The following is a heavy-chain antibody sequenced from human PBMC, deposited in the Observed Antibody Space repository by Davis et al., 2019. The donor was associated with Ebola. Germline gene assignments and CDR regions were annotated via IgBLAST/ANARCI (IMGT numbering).Heavy chain of an antibody. CDR2: ISWNSGSI. J-gene: IGHJ4*02. D-gene: IGHD3-22*01. CDR1: GFTFDDYA. V-gene: IGHV3-9*01. CDR3: AKGKWLLLLSPFDY. Sequence: PGGSLRLSCAASGFTFDDYAMHWVRQAPGKGLEWVSGISWNSGSIGYADSVKGRFTISRDNAKNSLYLQMNSLRAEDTALYYCAKGKWLLLLSPFDYWGQGTLVTVSS.